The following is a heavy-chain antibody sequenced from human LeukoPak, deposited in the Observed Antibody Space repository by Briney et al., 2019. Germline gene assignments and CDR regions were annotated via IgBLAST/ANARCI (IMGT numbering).Heavy chain of an antibody. D-gene: IGHD3-9*01. J-gene: IGHJ3*02. CDR1: GDSISNFY. Sequence: SETLSLTCTVSGDSISNFYWSWIRQPAGKGLEWIGRIYTSGSTNYNPSLKSRVTMSVDTSKNQFSLKLSSVTAADTAVYYCARELRTPYDILGRGNAFDIWGHGTMVTVSS. CDR2: IYTSGST. CDR3: ARELRTPYDILGRGNAFDI. V-gene: IGHV4-4*07.